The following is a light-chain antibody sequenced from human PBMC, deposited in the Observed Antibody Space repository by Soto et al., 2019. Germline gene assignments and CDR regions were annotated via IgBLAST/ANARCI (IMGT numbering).Light chain of an antibody. V-gene: IGKV3-20*01. CDR2: GAS. CDR3: HQYGSSGT. Sequence: VLSLSPGTLSLTPGERATLSCRASQSVSNSYLAWYQQKPGQAPRLLIYGASSRATGIPDRFSGSGSGTDFTLTISSLEPEDFAVYYCHQYGSSGTFGQGTKVDI. CDR1: QSVSNSY. J-gene: IGKJ1*01.